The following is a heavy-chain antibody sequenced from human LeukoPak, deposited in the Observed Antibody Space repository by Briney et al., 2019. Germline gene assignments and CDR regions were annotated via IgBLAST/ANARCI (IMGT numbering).Heavy chain of an antibody. J-gene: IGHJ2*01. Sequence: SETLSLTCVVSGGSISRGSYYWSWIRQPAGKGLEWMGRIYNSGSTNYNPSLKSRVTISVDTSKNQFSLKLSSVTAADTAVYYCARESIMVRGVIFSGWYFDLWGRGTLVTVSS. V-gene: IGHV4-61*02. D-gene: IGHD3-10*01. CDR3: ARESIMVRGVIFSGWYFDL. CDR1: GGSISRGSYY. CDR2: IYNSGST.